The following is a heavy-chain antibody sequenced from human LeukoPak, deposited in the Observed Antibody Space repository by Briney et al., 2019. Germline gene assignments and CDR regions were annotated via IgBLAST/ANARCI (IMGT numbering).Heavy chain of an antibody. CDR3: AKEGMYYYGSGSSRYFDY. CDR1: GFTFSDYY. J-gene: IGHJ4*02. D-gene: IGHD3-10*01. Sequence: GGSLRLSCAASGFTFSDYYMSWFRQAPGKGLEWVSYMSSSGSDTNYADSVKGRFTISRDNAKNSVYLQMNSLRAEDTAVYYCAKEGMYYYGSGSSRYFDYWGQGTLVTVSS. V-gene: IGHV3-11*06. CDR2: MSSSGSDT.